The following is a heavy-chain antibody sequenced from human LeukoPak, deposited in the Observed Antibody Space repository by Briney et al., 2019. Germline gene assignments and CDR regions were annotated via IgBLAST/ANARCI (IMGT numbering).Heavy chain of an antibody. J-gene: IGHJ6*03. D-gene: IGHD6-19*01. Sequence: GSVKVSCKASGYTFTSYDINWVRQATGQGLEWMGWMNPNSGNTGYAQKFQGRVTITRNTSISTAYMELSSLRSEDTAVYYCARGPGVAGRYYYYMDVWGKGTTVTVSS. CDR3: ARGPGVAGRYYYYMDV. V-gene: IGHV1-8*03. CDR2: MNPNSGNT. CDR1: GYTFTSYD.